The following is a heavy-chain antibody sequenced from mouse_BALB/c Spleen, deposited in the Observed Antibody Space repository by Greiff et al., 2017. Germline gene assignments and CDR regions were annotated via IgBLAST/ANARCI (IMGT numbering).Heavy chain of an antibody. CDR3: ARSGRNYFDY. V-gene: IGHV1-7*01. D-gene: IGHD3-2*02. CDR2: INPSTGYT. J-gene: IGHJ2*01. CDR1: GYTFTSYW. Sequence: VQLQQSGAELAKPGASVKMSCKASGYTFTSYWMHWVKQRPGQGLEWIGYINPSTGYTEYNQKFKDKATLTADKSSSTAYMQLSSLTSEDSAVYYCARSGRNYFDYWGQGTTLTVSS.